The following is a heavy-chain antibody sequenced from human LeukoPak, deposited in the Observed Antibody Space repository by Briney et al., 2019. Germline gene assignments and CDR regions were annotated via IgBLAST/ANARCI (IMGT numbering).Heavy chain of an antibody. J-gene: IGHJ4*02. CDR3: AGDYNFLTGLNY. D-gene: IGHD3-9*01. V-gene: IGHV1-69*04. Sequence: SVKVSCKASGGTFSSYAISWVRQAPGQGLEWMGRIIPILGIANYAQKFQGRVTITADRSTSTAYMELSSLKTEDTAVYYCAGDYNFLTGLNYWGQGTLVTVSS. CDR1: GGTFSSYA. CDR2: IIPILGIA.